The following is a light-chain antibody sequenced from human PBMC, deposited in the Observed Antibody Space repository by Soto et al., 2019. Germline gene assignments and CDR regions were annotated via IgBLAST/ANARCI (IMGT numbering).Light chain of an antibody. CDR1: QSVSSY. CDR2: DAS. CDR3: QQRSNWPLT. J-gene: IGKJ4*02. Sequence: ETVLTQSPATLSLSPGERATRSCRASQSVSSYLAWYQQKPGQAPRLLIYDASNRATGIPARFSGSGSGTDFTLTISSLEPADFAVYYCQQRSNWPLTLGGGT. V-gene: IGKV3-11*01.